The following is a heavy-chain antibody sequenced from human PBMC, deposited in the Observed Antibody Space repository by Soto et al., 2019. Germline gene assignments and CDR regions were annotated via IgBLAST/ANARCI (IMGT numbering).Heavy chain of an antibody. D-gene: IGHD4-17*01. V-gene: IGHV1-18*01. J-gene: IGHJ4*02. CDR2: ISAYNGNT. CDR3: AGSSTVTTIIYFHY. CDR1: GYTSTSYG. Sequence: QVQLVQSGAEVKKPGASVKVSCKASGYTSTSYGISWVRQAPGQGLEWMGWISAYNGNTNYAQKLQGRVTMTTDTSKSTAYMELRSLRSDDTAVYYCAGSSTVTTIIYFHYWGQGTLVTVSS.